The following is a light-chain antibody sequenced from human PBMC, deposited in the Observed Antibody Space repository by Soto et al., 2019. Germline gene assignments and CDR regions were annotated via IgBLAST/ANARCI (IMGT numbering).Light chain of an antibody. CDR2: GAS. CDR3: QQYDSSLWT. CDR1: QSVSRF. Sequence: EIVLTQSPATVSLSPGERATLSCRASQSVSRFLSWHQQKPGKAPRLLIYGASTRATGIPERYSGSGSGTDFTLTISRLEPEDFEVYYCQQYDSSLWTFGQGTKVDIK. V-gene: IGKV3-20*01. J-gene: IGKJ1*01.